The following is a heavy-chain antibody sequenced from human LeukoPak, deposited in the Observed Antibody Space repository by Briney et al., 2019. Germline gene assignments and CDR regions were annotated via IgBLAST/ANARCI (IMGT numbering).Heavy chain of an antibody. CDR1: GFTFISYS. D-gene: IGHD3-10*01. Sequence: GGSLRLSCAASGFTFISYSMNWVRKAPGKGLEWVSYISSTGAIHYADSVKGRFTISRDNPKNTLYLQMNSLRAEDTAVYFCAKRGVVIRVVLVGFHKEAYYFDSWGQGALVTVSS. V-gene: IGHV3-48*01. CDR3: AKRGVVIRVVLVGFHKEAYYFDS. J-gene: IGHJ4*02. CDR2: ISSTGAI.